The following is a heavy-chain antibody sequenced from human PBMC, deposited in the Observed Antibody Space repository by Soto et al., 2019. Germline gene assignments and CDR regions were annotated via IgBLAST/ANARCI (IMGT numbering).Heavy chain of an antibody. CDR2: IYYSGDT. CDR3: ARQSCTSASCPWGWFDP. CDR1: GGSISNGDYY. V-gene: IGHV4-30-4*01. Sequence: SETLSLTCTVSGGSISNGDYYWSWIRQPPGKGLEWIGYIYYSGDTYYTPSLKSRATISVGTSKNQFSLSLSSVTVTDTAVYYCARQSCTSASCPWGWFDPWGQGTLVTVSS. J-gene: IGHJ5*02. D-gene: IGHD2-2*01.